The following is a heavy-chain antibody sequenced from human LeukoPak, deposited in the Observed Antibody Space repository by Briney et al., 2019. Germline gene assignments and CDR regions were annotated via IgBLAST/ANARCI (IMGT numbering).Heavy chain of an antibody. Sequence: GGSLRLSCAASGFSFSSYWMHWVRQAPGKGLVWVSRIDSDGSSTSYADSVKGRFTISRDNAKNSLYLQMNSLRAEDTAVYYCAELGITMIGGVWGKGTTVTISS. J-gene: IGHJ6*04. CDR2: IDSDGSST. V-gene: IGHV3-74*01. CDR1: GFSFSSYW. CDR3: AELGITMIGGV. D-gene: IGHD3-10*02.